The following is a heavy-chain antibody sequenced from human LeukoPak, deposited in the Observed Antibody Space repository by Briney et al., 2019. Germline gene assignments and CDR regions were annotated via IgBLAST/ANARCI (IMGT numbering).Heavy chain of an antibody. CDR3: AKEGGYCSSTSCGAFDI. D-gene: IGHD2-2*01. CDR2: ICGSGALS. V-gene: IGHV3-23*01. Sequence: PGGSLRLSCAASGFTFSSYAMSWVRQAPGKGLEWVSDICGSGALSYYADSVKGRFTISRDNSKNTLYLQMNSLRAEDTAVYYCAKEGGYCSSTSCGAFDIWGQGTIVTVSS. J-gene: IGHJ3*02. CDR1: GFTFSSYA.